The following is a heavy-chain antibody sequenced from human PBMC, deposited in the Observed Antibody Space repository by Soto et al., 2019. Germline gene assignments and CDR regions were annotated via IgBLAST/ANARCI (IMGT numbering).Heavy chain of an antibody. CDR1: GGSISSYY. D-gene: IGHD1-7*01. V-gene: IGHV4-59*01. CDR2: IYYSGST. Sequence: QVQLQESGPGLVKPSETLSLTCTVSGGSISSYYWSWIRQPPGKGLEWIGYIYYSGSTNYKPSLKSRVTTTVDTSKNQLSLKLSSVTAAKTAVYYCARRYGTTFDYLGQGTLVTGSS. CDR3: ARRYGTTFDY. J-gene: IGHJ4*02.